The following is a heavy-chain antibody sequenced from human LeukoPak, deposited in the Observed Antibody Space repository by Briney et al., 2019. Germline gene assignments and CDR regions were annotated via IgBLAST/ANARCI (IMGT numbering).Heavy chain of an antibody. CDR1: GGTFSSYA. CDR3: ARGIVVVPAAQQDYYGMDV. D-gene: IGHD2-2*01. J-gene: IGHJ6*02. Sequence: GASVKVSCKASGGTFSSYAISWVRQAPGQGLEWMGGIIPIFGTANYAQKFQGRVTITADESTSTAYMELSSLRSEDTAVYYCARGIVVVPAAQQDYYGMDVWGQGTTVTVSS. CDR2: IIPIFGTA. V-gene: IGHV1-69*13.